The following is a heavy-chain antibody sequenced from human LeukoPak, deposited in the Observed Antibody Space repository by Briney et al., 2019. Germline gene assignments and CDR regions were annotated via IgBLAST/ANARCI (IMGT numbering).Heavy chain of an antibody. D-gene: IGHD4-23*01. CDR3: ASGWVRTVFDY. J-gene: IGHJ4*02. V-gene: IGHV4-34*01. CDR1: GGSFSGYY. Sequence: SETLSLTCAVYGGSFSGYYWSWIRQPPGKGLEWIGEINHSGSTNYNPSLKSRVTISVDTSKNQFSLKLSSVTAADTAVYYCASGWVRTVFDYWGQGTLVTASS. CDR2: INHSGST.